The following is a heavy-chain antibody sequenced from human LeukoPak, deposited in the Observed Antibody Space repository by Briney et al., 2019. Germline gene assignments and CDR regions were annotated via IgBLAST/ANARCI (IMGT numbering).Heavy chain of an antibody. D-gene: IGHD5-24*01. Sequence: GGSLRLSCAASGFTFDDYAMHWVRQAPGNGLEWVSGISWNSGSIVYADSVKGRFTTSRDNAKHSLYLQMNSLRAEDTALYYCAKDPSGYNSPGGFDYWGQGTLVTVSS. J-gene: IGHJ4*02. CDR2: ISWNSGSI. CDR3: AKDPSGYNSPGGFDY. CDR1: GFTFDDYA. V-gene: IGHV3-9*01.